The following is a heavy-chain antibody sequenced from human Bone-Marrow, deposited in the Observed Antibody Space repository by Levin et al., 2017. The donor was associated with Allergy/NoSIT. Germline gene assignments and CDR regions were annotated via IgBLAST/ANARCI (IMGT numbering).Heavy chain of an antibody. CDR2: ISANNGDT. Sequence: PGESLKISCRTSGYTFSTYGFNWVRQAPGQGLEWMGWISANNGDTKHAQRFQGRLTMTTDTSTRTAYMELRSLRSDDPAVYFCARVRGDRCDYWGQGTLVSVAS. CDR3: ARVRGDRCDY. CDR1: GYTFSTYG. D-gene: IGHD3-10*01. J-gene: IGHJ4*02. V-gene: IGHV1-18*01.